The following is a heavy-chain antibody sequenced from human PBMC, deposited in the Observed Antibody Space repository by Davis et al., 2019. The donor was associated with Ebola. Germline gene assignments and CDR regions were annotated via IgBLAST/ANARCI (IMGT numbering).Heavy chain of an antibody. CDR1: GFTFGDYA. CDR2: IKSKTDGGTT. CDR3: TTPQQRALYYYYYGMDV. J-gene: IGHJ6*02. D-gene: IGHD6-13*01. Sequence: GESLKISCTASGFTFGDYAMSWFRQAPGKGLEWVGRIKSKTDGGTTDYAAPVKGRFTISRDDSKNTLYLQMNSLKTEDTAVYYCTTPQQRALYYYYYGMDVWGQGTTVTVSS. V-gene: IGHV3-15*01.